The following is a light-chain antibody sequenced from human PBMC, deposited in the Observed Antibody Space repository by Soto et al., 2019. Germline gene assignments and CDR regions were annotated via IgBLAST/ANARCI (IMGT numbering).Light chain of an antibody. V-gene: IGKV3-20*01. CDR1: ETVTSDY. Sequence: EVVLTQSPGTLSLSPGERATLSCRASETVTSDYLAWYQQKPGQAPRLLFYGASRRAAGIPDRFSGSGSGTDFTLTISRLEPEDFALYYCQHYVGGSPITFGQGTRLEIK. CDR2: GAS. CDR3: QHYVGGSPIT. J-gene: IGKJ5*01.